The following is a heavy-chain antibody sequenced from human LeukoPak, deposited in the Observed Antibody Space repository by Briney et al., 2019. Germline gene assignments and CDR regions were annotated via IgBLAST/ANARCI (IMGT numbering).Heavy chain of an antibody. CDR3: ARGRYYDSGGHDY. D-gene: IGHD3-22*01. CDR2: IYHSGSP. J-gene: IGHJ4*02. CDR1: AVSFTSYY. Sequence: PSETLSLTCTVSAVSFTSYYWSWIRQPPGKGLEWIGYIYHSGSPNYNPSLKSRVTISVDTSKSQFSLKLSSVTAADTAVYYCARGRYYDSGGHDYWGQGTLVTVSS. V-gene: IGHV4-59*01.